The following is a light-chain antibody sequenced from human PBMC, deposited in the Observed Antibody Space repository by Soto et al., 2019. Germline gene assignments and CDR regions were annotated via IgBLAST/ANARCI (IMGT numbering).Light chain of an antibody. J-gene: IGKJ5*01. V-gene: IGKV3D-15*01. CDR2: DAS. CDR3: QQYNNWPAIT. CDR1: QSVRNSL. Sequence: EIVLTQSPGTLSLSPGERATLSCRASQSVRNSLLAWYQQKPGQPPRLLIYDASTRATATPERFSGSGSGTEFTLTISSLQSEDFAVYHCQQYNNWPAITFGQGTRLQIK.